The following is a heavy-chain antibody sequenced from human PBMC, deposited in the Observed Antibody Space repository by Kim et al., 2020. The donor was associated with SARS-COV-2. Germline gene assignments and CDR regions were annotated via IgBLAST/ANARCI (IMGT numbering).Heavy chain of an antibody. CDR3: ARDLSSSYGDDGTLDY. CDR1: GFTFSSYG. Sequence: GGSLRLSCAASGFTFSSYGMNWVRQAPGKGLEWVSDISYDGSNKYYADSVKGRFTISRDNSKNTLYLQMNSLRAEDTAVYYCARDLSSSYGDDGTLDYVGQGTLVTVPS. D-gene: IGHD4-17*01. V-gene: IGHV3-33*05. J-gene: IGHJ4*02. CDR2: ISYDGSNK.